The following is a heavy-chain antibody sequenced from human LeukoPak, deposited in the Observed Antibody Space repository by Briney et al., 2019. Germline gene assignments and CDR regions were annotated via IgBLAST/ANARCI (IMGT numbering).Heavy chain of an antibody. CDR1: GGSISSSSYY. V-gene: IGHV4-39*07. CDR2: IYYSGST. Sequence: SETLSLTCTVSGGSISSSSYYWGWIRQPPGKGLEWIGSIYYSGSTYYNPSLKSRVTISVDTSKNQFSLKLSSVTAADTAVYYCAVLLVGAAYFDYWGQGTLVTVSS. D-gene: IGHD1-26*01. CDR3: AVLLVGAAYFDY. J-gene: IGHJ4*02.